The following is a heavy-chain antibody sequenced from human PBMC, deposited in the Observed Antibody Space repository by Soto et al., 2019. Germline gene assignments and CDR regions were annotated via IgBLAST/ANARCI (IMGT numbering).Heavy chain of an antibody. D-gene: IGHD3-16*01. CDR1: GFTFSNHW. J-gene: IGHJ5*02. CDR2: IKQDGTEK. V-gene: IGHV3-7*01. CDR3: AGEIAGRLGWFDP. Sequence: QAGGSLRLSCGASGFTFSNHWMNWIRQAPGKGPEWVANIKQDGTEKWYVDSVKGRFTISRDNARNSLYLQMNSLRAEDTAMYYCAGEIAGRLGWFDPWGQGTMVTVAS.